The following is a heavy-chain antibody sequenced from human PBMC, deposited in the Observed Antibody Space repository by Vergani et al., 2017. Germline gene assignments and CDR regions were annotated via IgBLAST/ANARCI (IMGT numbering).Heavy chain of an antibody. CDR3: ERSFYNWNYGTYAFDI. Sequence: QVTLKESGPVLVTPTETPTLICSVSGFPLSNARMGVSWIRQPTGKALEWLAHIFSNYEKSYSTSLKSRLTISKDTSKSQVVLTMTNLHPVHPATYFCERSFYNWNYGTYAFDIWGQGTMVTVSS. V-gene: IGHV2-26*01. CDR1: GFPLSNARMG. J-gene: IGHJ3*02. CDR2: IFSNYEK. D-gene: IGHD1-7*01.